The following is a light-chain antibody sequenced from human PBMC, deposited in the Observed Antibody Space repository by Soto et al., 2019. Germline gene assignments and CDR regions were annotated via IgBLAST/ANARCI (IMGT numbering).Light chain of an antibody. J-gene: IGKJ2*01. Sequence: DIQMTQSPSSLSASVGDRVTITCRASQTINKYLNWYQQKPGKAPKVLTYGASTLQNGVPSRFSGSGSGTEFTLVIASLQAEDFATSYCQQRFRMPYTFGQGNKLEIK. V-gene: IGKV1-39*01. CDR3: QQRFRMPYT. CDR2: GAS. CDR1: QTINKY.